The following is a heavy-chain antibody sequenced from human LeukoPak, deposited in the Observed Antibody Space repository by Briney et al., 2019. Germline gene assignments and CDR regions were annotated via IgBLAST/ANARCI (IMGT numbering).Heavy chain of an antibody. CDR1: GGSISSYY. D-gene: IGHD2-15*01. J-gene: IGHJ4*02. CDR2: IYYSGST. Sequence: SETLSLTCTVSGGSISSYYWSWIRQPPGKGLEWIGYIYYSGSTNYNPSLKGRVTISVDTSKNQFSLKLSSVTAADTAMYYCARRGGSFDGPPDYWGQGTLVTVSS. CDR3: ARRGGSFDGPPDY. V-gene: IGHV4-59*08.